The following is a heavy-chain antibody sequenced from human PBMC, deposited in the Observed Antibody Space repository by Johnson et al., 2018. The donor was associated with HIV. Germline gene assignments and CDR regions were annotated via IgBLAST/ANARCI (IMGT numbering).Heavy chain of an antibody. D-gene: IGHD6-13*01. CDR2: ISYDGSNK. Sequence: VQLVESGGGVVQPGRSLRLSCEASGFSFSNYGMHWVRQAPGKGLEWVAVISYDGSNKYYADSVKGRFTISRDNARNSLYLQMNSLRAEDTAVYYCARDGAGYSSSWYVPAGAFDIWGQGTMVTVSS. V-gene: IGHV3-30*03. J-gene: IGHJ3*02. CDR3: ARDGAGYSSSWYVPAGAFDI. CDR1: GFSFSNYG.